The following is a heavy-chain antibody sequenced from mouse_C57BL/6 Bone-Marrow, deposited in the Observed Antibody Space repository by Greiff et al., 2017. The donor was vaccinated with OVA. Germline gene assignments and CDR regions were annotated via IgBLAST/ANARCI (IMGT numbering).Heavy chain of an antibody. J-gene: IGHJ3*01. CDR3: TTYGVVDRAY. D-gene: IGHD1-1*01. CDR1: GFTIKDDY. CDR2: IVPENGDT. Sequence: EVQLQQSGAELVRPGASVKLSCTASGFTIKDDYMHWVKQRPEQGLEWIGWIVPENGDTEYASKFQGKATITADTSSNTAYLPLSSLTSEDTAVYYCTTYGVVDRAYWGQGTLVTVSA. V-gene: IGHV14-4*01.